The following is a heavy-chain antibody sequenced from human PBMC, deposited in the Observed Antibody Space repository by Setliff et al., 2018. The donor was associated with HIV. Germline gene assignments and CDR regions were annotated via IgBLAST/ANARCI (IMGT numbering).Heavy chain of an antibody. J-gene: IGHJ1*01. V-gene: IGHV3-33*08. D-gene: IGHD3-3*01. CDR1: GFTFSHYG. Sequence: GGSLRLSCAASGFTFSHYGMHWVRQAPGKGLEWVAIVWYDGGNKYYADSVKGRFTISRDKSKNTLFLQMHSLRAEDTGVYYCARDEVRFRPPVPTAGGYLQHWGQGTLVTVSS. CDR2: VWYDGGNK. CDR3: ARDEVRFRPPVPTAGGYLQH.